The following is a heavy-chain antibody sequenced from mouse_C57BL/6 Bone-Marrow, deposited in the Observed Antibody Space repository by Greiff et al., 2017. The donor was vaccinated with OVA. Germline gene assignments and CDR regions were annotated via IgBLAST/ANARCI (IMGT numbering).Heavy chain of an antibody. D-gene: IGHD2-1*01. J-gene: IGHJ2*01. Sequence: EVKLMESGGGLVQPKGSLKLSCAASGFSFNTYAMNWVRQAPGKGLEWVARIRSKSNNYATYYADSVKDRFTISRDDSESMLYLQMNNLKTEDTAMYYCVSLYYGNYFDYWGQGTTLTVSS. V-gene: IGHV10-1*01. CDR1: GFSFNTYA. CDR3: VSLYYGNYFDY. CDR2: IRSKSNNYAT.